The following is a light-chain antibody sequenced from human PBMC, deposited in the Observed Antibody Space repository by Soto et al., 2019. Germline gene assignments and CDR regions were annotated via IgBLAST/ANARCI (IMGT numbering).Light chain of an antibody. CDR3: QQYGTSPRT. CDR2: GAS. J-gene: IGKJ1*01. CDR1: QSVSINY. Sequence: EIVLTQSPGTLSLSPGETATLSCRVSQSVSINYLAWYQQKPGQAPRLLIYGASGRATGIPDRFSGSESGTDFTLTISRLEAEDSAVYYCQQYGTSPRTFGQGTKVDIK. V-gene: IGKV3-20*01.